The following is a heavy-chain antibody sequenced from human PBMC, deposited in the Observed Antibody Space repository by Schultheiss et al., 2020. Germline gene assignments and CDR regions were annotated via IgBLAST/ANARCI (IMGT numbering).Heavy chain of an antibody. J-gene: IGHJ4*02. V-gene: IGHV3-49*04. Sequence: GGSLRLSCAASGFTFSSYAMSWVRQAPGKGLEWVGRIKSKTDGGTTEYAASVKGRFTISRDDSKSIAYLQMNSLKTEDTAVYYCTRAYSSSELVDYWGQGTLVTVSS. CDR1: GFTFSSYA. D-gene: IGHD6-6*01. CDR2: IKSKTDGGTT. CDR3: TRAYSSSELVDY.